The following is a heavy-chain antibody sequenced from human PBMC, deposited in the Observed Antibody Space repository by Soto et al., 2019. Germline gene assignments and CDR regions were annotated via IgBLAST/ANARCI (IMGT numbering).Heavy chain of an antibody. CDR2: ISSSGSTI. J-gene: IGHJ6*02. CDR3: ARGDDPGSLYYYSGMDV. Sequence: GGSLRLSCAASGFTFSSYEMNWVRQAPGKGLEWVSYISSSGSTIYYADSVKGRFTISRDNAKNSLYLQMNSLRAEDTAVYYCARGDDPGSLYYYSGMDVWGQGTTVTVSS. D-gene: IGHD1-1*01. CDR1: GFTFSSYE. V-gene: IGHV3-48*03.